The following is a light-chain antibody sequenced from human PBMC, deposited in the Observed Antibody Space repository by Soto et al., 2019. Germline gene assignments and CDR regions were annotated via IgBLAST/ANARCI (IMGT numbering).Light chain of an antibody. CDR1: RYIRSD. CDR3: LQDINYPWT. Sequence: IQLTQSPASLSASVGDRVTISCRASRYIRSDLSWYQQRPGQPPKVLIYAASSLQSGVPPRFSGSGSGTDFTLAISSLQPEDSATYYCLQDINYPWTFGQGTKV. V-gene: IGKV1-6*01. CDR2: AAS. J-gene: IGKJ1*01.